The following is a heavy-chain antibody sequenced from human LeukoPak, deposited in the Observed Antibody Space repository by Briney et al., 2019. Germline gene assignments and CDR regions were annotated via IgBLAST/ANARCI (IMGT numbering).Heavy chain of an antibody. J-gene: IGHJ4*02. D-gene: IGHD3-22*01. CDR1: GFTFSSSA. Sequence: GSSLRLSCAASGFTFSSSAISWVRQAPGKTMESASAISVSGGSTYYADSVKGRFTVSRDNSKNTLYLQMNSLRAEDTAVYYCAKGDSSGYYTAAFDYWGQGTLVTVSS. CDR2: ISVSGGST. V-gene: IGHV3-23*01. CDR3: AKGDSSGYYTAAFDY.